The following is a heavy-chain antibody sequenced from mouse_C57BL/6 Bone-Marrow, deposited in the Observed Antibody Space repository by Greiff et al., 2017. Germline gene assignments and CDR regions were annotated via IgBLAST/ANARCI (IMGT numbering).Heavy chain of an antibody. CDR3: ARSGWDPYYYAMDY. CDR1: GYSITSDY. CDR2: ISYSGST. D-gene: IGHD4-1*01. Sequence: DVQLVESGPGLAKPSQTLSLTCSVTGYSITSDYWNWIRKFPGNKLEYMGNISYSGSTYYNQSLKSRISITRDTSKNQYYLQLNSVTTEDTATYYVARSGWDPYYYAMDYWGQGTSVTVSS. V-gene: IGHV3-8*01. J-gene: IGHJ4*01.